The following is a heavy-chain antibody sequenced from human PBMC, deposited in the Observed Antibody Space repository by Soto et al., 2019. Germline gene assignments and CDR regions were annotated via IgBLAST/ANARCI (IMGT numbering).Heavy chain of an antibody. J-gene: IGHJ4*02. CDR1: GFTFSSYA. Sequence: GGSLRLSCAASGFTFSSYAMSWVRQAPGKGLEWVSAISGSGGSTYYADSVKGRFTISRDNSKNTLYLQMNSLRAEDTAVYYCAKDVGSPTASGLDYWGQGTLVTVSS. V-gene: IGHV3-23*01. CDR2: ISGSGGST. D-gene: IGHD1-26*01. CDR3: AKDVGSPTASGLDY.